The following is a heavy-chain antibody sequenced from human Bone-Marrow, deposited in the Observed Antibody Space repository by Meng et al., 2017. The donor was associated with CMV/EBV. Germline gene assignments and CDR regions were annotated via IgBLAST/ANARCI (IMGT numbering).Heavy chain of an antibody. J-gene: IGHJ4*02. CDR2: IDPTRGDT. CDR1: TFTGYH. Sequence: TFTGYHIHGVRQAPGQGLEWMGWIDPTRGDTHYAQKFQDRVTVTRDSSVHTAYMELSRLRSDDTAVYYCARDRNYYDSDDYYSLDYWGQGTQVTVSS. D-gene: IGHD3-22*01. CDR3: ARDRNYYDSDDYYSLDY. V-gene: IGHV1-2*02.